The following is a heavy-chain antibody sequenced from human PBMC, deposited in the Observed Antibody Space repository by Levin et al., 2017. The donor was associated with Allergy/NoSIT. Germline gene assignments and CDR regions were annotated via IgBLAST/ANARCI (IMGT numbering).Heavy chain of an antibody. D-gene: IGHD2-21*02. J-gene: IGHJ4*02. CDR1: GYTFTSYD. Sequence: GESLKISCKASGYTFTSYDINWVRQATGQGLEWMGWMNPNSGNTGYAQKFQGRVTMTRNTSISTAYMELSSLRSEDTAVYYCARGPLGDEYDYWGQGTLVTVSS. CDR3: ARGPLGDEYDY. V-gene: IGHV1-8*01. CDR2: MNPNSGNT.